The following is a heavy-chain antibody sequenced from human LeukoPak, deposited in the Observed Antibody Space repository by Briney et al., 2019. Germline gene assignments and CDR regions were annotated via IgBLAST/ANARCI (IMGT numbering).Heavy chain of an antibody. CDR3: ARAPSEIGGYYPEYFRH. J-gene: IGHJ1*01. Sequence: GGSLRLSCAASGFTFSTYWMHWVRQAPGKGLVWVSRIKSDGGTNYADSVKGRFTISRDSAKKTVSLQMNSLRPEDTGVYYCARAPSEIGGYYPEYFRHWGQGTLVTVSS. V-gene: IGHV3-74*01. D-gene: IGHD3-22*01. CDR2: IKSDGGT. CDR1: GFTFSTYW.